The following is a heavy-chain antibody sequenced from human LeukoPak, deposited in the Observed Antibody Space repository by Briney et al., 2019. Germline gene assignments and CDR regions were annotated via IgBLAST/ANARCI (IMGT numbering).Heavy chain of an antibody. J-gene: IGHJ4*02. CDR2: IIPILGIA. Sequence: SVTVSCKASGGTFSSYAISWVRQAPGQGLEWMGRIIPILGIANYAQKFQGRVTITADKSTSTAYMELSSLRSEDTAVYYCARQEYDSSGYLRWGQGTLVTVSS. CDR3: ARQEYDSSGYLR. CDR1: GGTFSSYA. V-gene: IGHV1-69*04. D-gene: IGHD3-22*01.